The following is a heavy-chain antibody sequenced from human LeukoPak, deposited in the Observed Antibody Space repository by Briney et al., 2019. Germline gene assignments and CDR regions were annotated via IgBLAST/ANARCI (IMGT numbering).Heavy chain of an antibody. CDR2: ISYDGSNK. CDR1: GFTFSSYA. J-gene: IGHJ4*02. Sequence: GRSLRLSCAASGFTFSSYAMHWVRQAPGKGLGWVAVISYDGSNKYYADSVKGRFTISRDNSKNTLYLQMNSLRAEDTAVYYCASSGSYRFDYWGQGTLVTVSS. CDR3: ASSGSYRFDY. D-gene: IGHD1-26*01. V-gene: IGHV3-30-3*01.